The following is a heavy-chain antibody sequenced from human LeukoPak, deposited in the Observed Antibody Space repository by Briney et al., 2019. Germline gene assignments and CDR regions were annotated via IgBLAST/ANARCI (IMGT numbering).Heavy chain of an antibody. CDR2: IIPIFGTA. Sequence: SVKVSCKASGGTFISYAISWVRQAPGQGLEWMGGIIPIFGTANYAQKFQGRVTITADESTSTAYMELSSLRSEDTAVYYCASLRYTMVRGVIITPIVNWFDPWGQGTLVIVSS. CDR3: ASLRYTMVRGVIITPIVNWFDP. D-gene: IGHD3-10*01. CDR1: GGTFISYA. J-gene: IGHJ5*02. V-gene: IGHV1-69*13.